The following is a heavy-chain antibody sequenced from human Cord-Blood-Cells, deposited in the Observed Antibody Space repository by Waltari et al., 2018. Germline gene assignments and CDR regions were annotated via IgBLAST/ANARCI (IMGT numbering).Heavy chain of an antibody. V-gene: IGHV3-30-3*01. Sequence: GESGGGVVQPGRSLRLSCAASGFTFSSYAMHWVRQAPGKGLEWVAVISYDGSNKYYADSVKGRFTISRDNSKNTLYLQMNSLRAEDTAVYYCAREGRSSWYYFDYWGQGTLVTVSS. CDR3: AREGRSSWYYFDY. CDR1: GFTFSSYA. J-gene: IGHJ4*02. D-gene: IGHD6-13*01. CDR2: ISYDGSNK.